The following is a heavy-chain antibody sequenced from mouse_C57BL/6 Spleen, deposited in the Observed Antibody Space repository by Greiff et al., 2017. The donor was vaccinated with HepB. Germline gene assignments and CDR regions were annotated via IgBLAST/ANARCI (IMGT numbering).Heavy chain of an antibody. CDR3: ARRGGNYGSYWYFDV. CDR1: GYSITSGYY. D-gene: IGHD2-1*01. V-gene: IGHV3-6*01. J-gene: IGHJ1*03. Sequence: EVQLQESGPGLVKPSQSLSLTCSVTGYSITSGYYWNWIRQFPGNKLEWMGYISYDGSNNYNPSLKNLISITRYTSTNQLFLKLNSVTTEDTATYYCARRGGNYGSYWYFDVWGTGTTVTVSS. CDR2: ISYDGSN.